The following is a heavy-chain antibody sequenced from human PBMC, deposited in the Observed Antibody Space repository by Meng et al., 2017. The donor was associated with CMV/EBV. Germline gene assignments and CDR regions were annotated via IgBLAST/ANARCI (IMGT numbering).Heavy chain of an antibody. CDR3: ARGVYDFWSGYYPKYYFDY. Sequence: SETLSLTCTVSGGSISSYYWSWIRQPPGKGPEWIGYIYYSGSTNYNPSLKSRVTISVDTSKNQFSLKLSSVTAADTAVYYCARGVYDFWSGYYPKYYFDYWGQGTLVTVSS. V-gene: IGHV4-59*01. CDR1: GGSISSYY. J-gene: IGHJ4*02. D-gene: IGHD3-3*01. CDR2: IYYSGST.